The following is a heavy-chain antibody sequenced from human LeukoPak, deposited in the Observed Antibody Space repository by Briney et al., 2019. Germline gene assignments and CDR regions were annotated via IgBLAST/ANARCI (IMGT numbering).Heavy chain of an antibody. CDR1: GGSISSGDYY. CDR3: ARGGYDYVWGSYRPAHYFDY. V-gene: IGHV4-30-4*01. CDR2: IYYSGST. Sequence: SQTLSLTCTVSGGSISSGDYYWSWIRPPPGKGLEWIGYIYYSGSTNYNPSLKSRVTISVDTSKNQFSLKLSSVTAADTAVYYCARGGYDYVWGSYRPAHYFDYWGQGTLVTVSS. J-gene: IGHJ4*02. D-gene: IGHD3-16*02.